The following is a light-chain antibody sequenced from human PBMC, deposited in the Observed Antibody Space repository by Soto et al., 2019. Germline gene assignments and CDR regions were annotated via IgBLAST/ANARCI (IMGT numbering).Light chain of an antibody. V-gene: IGLV2-23*02. CDR2: EVT. CDR3: CSYAGNSEV. CDR1: SGDVGGYNL. Sequence: QSALTQPASVSGSPGQSITIPCTGTSGDVGGYNLVSWYQQHPGKAPKLMIYEVTELPSGVSNRFSGSKSGNTASLTISGLQPDDEADYYCCSYAGNSEVFGTGTKVTVL. J-gene: IGLJ1*01.